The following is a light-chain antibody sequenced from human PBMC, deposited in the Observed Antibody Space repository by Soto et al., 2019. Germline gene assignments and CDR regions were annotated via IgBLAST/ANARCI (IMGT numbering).Light chain of an antibody. CDR3: KQYGSSPIT. J-gene: IGKJ5*01. Sequence: IVLTQSPGTLSLSPGERATLSCRASQSVSSSYLAWYQQKPGQSPRLLIYAASSRATGIQDRFSGSGSGTDFTLTIRRLEPEDFAVYYCKQYGSSPITFGQGTRLEIK. CDR1: QSVSSSY. V-gene: IGKV3-20*01. CDR2: AAS.